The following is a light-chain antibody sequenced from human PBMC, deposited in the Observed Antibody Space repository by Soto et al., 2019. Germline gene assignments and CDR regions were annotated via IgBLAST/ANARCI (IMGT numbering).Light chain of an antibody. J-gene: IGLJ3*02. V-gene: IGLV1-44*01. CDR3: AAWDARLDGVV. CDR2: SNN. CDR1: SYNIGTNT. Sequence: QSVLTQPPSASGTPGQRVTISCSGSSYNIGTNTVNWFQQLPGTAPKLLIYSNNQRPSGVPDRFSGSKSGTSVSLAISGLQSEDEADYYCAAWDARLDGVVFGVGTKLTVL.